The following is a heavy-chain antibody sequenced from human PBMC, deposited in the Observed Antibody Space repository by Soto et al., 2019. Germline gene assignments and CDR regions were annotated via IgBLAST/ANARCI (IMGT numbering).Heavy chain of an antibody. J-gene: IGHJ6*02. D-gene: IGHD2-2*01. V-gene: IGHV1-69*01. CDR2: IIPIPGTA. CDR1: GGTFGSYA. Sequence: QVQLVQSGAEVKKPGSSVKVSCKASGGTFGSYAISWVRQAPGQGLEWMGGIIPIPGTANYAQKFQGRVTITEEEPTSPAYMELSSLRSEDTAVYYCARSQGSSTSLEIYYYYYYGMDVWGQGTTVTVSS. CDR3: ARSQGSSTSLEIYYYYYYGMDV.